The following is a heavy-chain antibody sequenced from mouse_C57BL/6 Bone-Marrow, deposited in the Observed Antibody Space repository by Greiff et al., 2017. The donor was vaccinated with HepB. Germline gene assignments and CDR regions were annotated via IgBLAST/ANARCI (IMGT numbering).Heavy chain of an antibody. J-gene: IGHJ4*01. V-gene: IGHV1-69*01. CDR3: ARGYDGYLYYYAMDY. D-gene: IGHD2-3*01. CDR1: GYTFTSYW. CDR2: IDPSDSYT. Sequence: QVQLQQPGAELVMPGASVKLSCKASGYTFTSYWMHWVKQRPGQGLEWIGEIDPSDSYTNYNQKFKGKSTLTVDKSSSTAYMQLSSLTSEDSAVYYCARGYDGYLYYYAMDYWGQGTSVTVSS.